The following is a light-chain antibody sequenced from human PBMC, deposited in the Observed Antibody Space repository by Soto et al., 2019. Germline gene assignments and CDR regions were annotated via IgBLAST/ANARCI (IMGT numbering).Light chain of an antibody. CDR1: QSISSY. CDR2: AAS. CDR3: QQSYSTPLT. Sequence: DIQMTQSPSSLSASVGDRVTITCRASQSISSYLNWYQQKPGKAPKLLIYAASSLQSGVPSRFSGSGSGTDFTLTNSSLPPEDFATYYCQQSYSTPLTFGGGTKVEIK. V-gene: IGKV1-39*01. J-gene: IGKJ4*01.